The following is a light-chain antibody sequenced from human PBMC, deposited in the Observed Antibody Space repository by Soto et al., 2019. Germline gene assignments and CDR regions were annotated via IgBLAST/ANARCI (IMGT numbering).Light chain of an antibody. V-gene: IGLV2-14*01. J-gene: IGLJ3*02. CDR1: SSDVGGYNY. CDR3: GSYTTSNTLV. CDR2: EVS. Sequence: QSALTQPASVSGSPGQSITISCTGTSSDVGGYNYVSWYQQHPGKAPQLMIYEVSNRPSGVSNRFSGSKSGNTASLTISGLQAEDEAAYYCGSYTTSNTLVFGGGTQLTVL.